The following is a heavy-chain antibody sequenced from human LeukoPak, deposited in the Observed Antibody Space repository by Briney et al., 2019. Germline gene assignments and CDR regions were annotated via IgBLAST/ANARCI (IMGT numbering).Heavy chain of an antibody. D-gene: IGHD2-15*01. V-gene: IGHV4-34*01. CDR2: IHYSGST. Sequence: SETLSLTCAVYGVSFSGYYWSWIRQPPGKGLEWIGSIHYSGSTYYNPSLQSRVTISIDTSKNQFSLKLRFVTAADTAVYYCARVRCSGGSCPYYYYYYYMDVWGKGTTVTVSS. CDR1: GVSFSGYY. J-gene: IGHJ6*03. CDR3: ARVRCSGGSCPYYYYYYYMDV.